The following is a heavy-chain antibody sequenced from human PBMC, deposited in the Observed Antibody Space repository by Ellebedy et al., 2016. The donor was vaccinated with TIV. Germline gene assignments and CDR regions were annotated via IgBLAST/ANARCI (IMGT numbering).Heavy chain of an antibody. J-gene: IGHJ4*02. D-gene: IGHD2-21*01. CDR2: ILHSGST. V-gene: IGHV4-4*02. CDR1: GGSISNANW. Sequence: SETLSLXXAVSGGSISNANWWSWVRQSPGKGLEWIGEILHSGSTNYSPSLRSRVAISVDKSKNQFSLNLTSVTAADTAIYYCTRSGAYSLDYWGRGTLVSVSS. CDR3: TRSGAYSLDY.